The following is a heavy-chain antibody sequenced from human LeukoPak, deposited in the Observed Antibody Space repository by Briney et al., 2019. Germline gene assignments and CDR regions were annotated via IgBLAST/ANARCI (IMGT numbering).Heavy chain of an antibody. V-gene: IGHV1-69*04. D-gene: IGHD2-2*01. CDR2: IIPILGIA. J-gene: IGHJ5*02. CDR3: ARMDVVVPAADP. CDR1: GGTFSSYA. Sequence: ASVTASCTASGGTFSSYAISWVRQAPGQGLEWMGRIIPILGIANYAQKFQGRVTITADKSTSTAYMELSSLRSEDTAVYYCARMDVVVPAADPWGQGTLVTVSS.